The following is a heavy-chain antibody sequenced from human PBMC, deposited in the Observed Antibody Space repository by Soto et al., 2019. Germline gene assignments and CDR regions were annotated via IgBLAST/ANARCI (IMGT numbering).Heavy chain of an antibody. CDR3: TRGHNWFDP. J-gene: IGHJ5*02. CDR1: GYAFTTYN. V-gene: IGHV1-8*01. CDR2: TNPNSGHT. Sequence: QVQLVQSGAEVKKPGASVKVSCKASGYAFTTYNINWVRQAPGQGLEWMGWTNPNSGHTGYAQKFQGRITMTRDTSISTAYMELSSLRSEDTAGYYCTRGHNWFDPWGQGTLVTVSS.